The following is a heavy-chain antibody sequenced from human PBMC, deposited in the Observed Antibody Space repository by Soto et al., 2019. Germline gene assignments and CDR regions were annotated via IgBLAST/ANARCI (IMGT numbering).Heavy chain of an antibody. V-gene: IGHV3-64*04. CDR1: GFTFSSYA. CDR2: ISSNGDNT. CDR3: ATRTVRTPDF. Sequence: PGGSLRLSCSASGFTFSSYAMHWVRQSPGKGLEYVSVISSNGDNTYYADPVKDRFTISRDNSKNTLYLDMNSLRLEDTAVYYCATRTVRTPDFWGQGTLVTVSS. D-gene: IGHD3-10*02. J-gene: IGHJ4*02.